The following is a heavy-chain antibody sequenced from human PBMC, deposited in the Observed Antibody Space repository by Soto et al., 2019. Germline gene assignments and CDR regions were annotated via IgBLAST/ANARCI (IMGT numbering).Heavy chain of an antibody. CDR3: ARDYLPYQMLSSFDP. CDR2: IYYTGST. J-gene: IGHJ5*02. V-gene: IGHV4-59*01. Sequence: QVQLQESGPGLVKPSETLSLTCTVSGGSISNYYWSWIRQPPGRGPEWIGSIYYTGSTRYNPSLKSRVTISVDTSKNQFSLKLSSVTAADTAVYYCARDYLPYQMLSSFDPWGQGTLVIVAS. D-gene: IGHD2-2*01. CDR1: GGSISNYY.